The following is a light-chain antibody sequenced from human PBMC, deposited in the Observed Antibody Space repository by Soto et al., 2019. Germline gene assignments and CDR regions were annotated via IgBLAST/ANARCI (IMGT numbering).Light chain of an antibody. V-gene: IGKV3-15*01. J-gene: IGKJ1*01. CDR3: LQHYTWPWT. CDR2: RIS. CDR1: QSVSGY. Sequence: EIVMTQSPGTVSVFPVETVTLSCMASQSVSGYLDWFHQKPGQAPRLVLLRISTRAIGVPARFSGSGSGTEFTLTISSLQSEDSGVYYCLQHYTWPWTFGQGTKVDIK.